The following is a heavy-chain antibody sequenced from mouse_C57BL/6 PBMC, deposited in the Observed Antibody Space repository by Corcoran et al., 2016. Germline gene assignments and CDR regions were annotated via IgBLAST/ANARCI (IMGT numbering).Heavy chain of an antibody. J-gene: IGHJ1*03. V-gene: IGHV8-12*01. CDR3: ARRAGDYGSSYCYWYFDV. Sequence: QVTLKESGPGILQSSQTLSLTCSFSGFSLSTSGMGVSWIRQPSGKGLEWLAHIYWDDDKRYNPSLKSRLTISKDTSRNQVFLKITSVDTADTATYYCARRAGDYGSSYCYWYFDVWGTGTTVTVSS. CDR2: IYWDDDK. D-gene: IGHD1-1*01. CDR1: GFSLSTSGMG.